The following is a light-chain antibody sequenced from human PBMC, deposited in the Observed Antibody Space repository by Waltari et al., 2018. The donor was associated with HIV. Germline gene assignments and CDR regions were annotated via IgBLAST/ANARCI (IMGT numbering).Light chain of an antibody. CDR2: RAS. V-gene: IGKV1-5*03. CDR1: QNIDNW. J-gene: IGKJ2*01. Sequence: DVQMTQSPSNLSASVGDTVVITCRASQNIDNWLVWYLQKPGRAPKLLVSRASILESGVSSRFSGSGSGTEFTLTIRSLQPDDVGTYYCQQYSTHYGFGQGTRVE. CDR3: QQYSTHYG.